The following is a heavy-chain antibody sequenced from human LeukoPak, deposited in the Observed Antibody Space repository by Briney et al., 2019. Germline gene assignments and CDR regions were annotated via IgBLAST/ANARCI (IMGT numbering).Heavy chain of an antibody. CDR3: ARHGRDGYNYYFDY. Sequence: SETLSLTRTVSGGSISSYYWSWIRQPPGKGLEWIGYIYYSGSTNYNPSLKSRVTISVDTSKNQFSLKLSSVTAADTAVYYCARHGRDGYNYYFDYWGQGTLVTVSS. CDR2: IYYSGST. D-gene: IGHD5-24*01. V-gene: IGHV4-59*08. CDR1: GGSISSYY. J-gene: IGHJ4*02.